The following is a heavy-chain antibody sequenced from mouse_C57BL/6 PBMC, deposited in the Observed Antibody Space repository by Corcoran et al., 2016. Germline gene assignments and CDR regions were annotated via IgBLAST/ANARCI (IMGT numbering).Heavy chain of an antibody. CDR1: EYTFTDYY. D-gene: IGHD4-1*01. V-gene: IGHV1-26*01. CDR2: INPNNGGT. Sequence: EVQLQQSGPELVKPGASVKISCKASEYTFTDYYMNWVKQSHGKSLEWIGDINPNNGGTSYNQKFKGKATLTVDKSSSTAYMELRSLTSEDSAVYYCARHNWGWFAYWGQGTLVTVSA. CDR3: ARHNWGWFAY. J-gene: IGHJ3*01.